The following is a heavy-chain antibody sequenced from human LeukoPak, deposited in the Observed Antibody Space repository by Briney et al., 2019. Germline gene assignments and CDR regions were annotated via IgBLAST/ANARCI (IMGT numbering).Heavy chain of an antibody. CDR2: IKQDGSEE. CDR3: AKPYYYSSGSLK. J-gene: IGHJ4*02. V-gene: IGHV3-7*01. CDR1: GFTFSSYG. D-gene: IGHD3-10*01. Sequence: GGSLRLSCAASGFTFSSYGMTWVRQAPGMGLAWVATIKQDGSEEYYVDSVKGRFTISRDNTKNSLYLQMNSLRAEDTAMYYCAKPYYYSSGSLKWGQGTLVTVSS.